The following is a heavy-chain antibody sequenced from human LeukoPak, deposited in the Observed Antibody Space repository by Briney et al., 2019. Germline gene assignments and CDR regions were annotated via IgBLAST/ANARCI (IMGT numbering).Heavy chain of an antibody. CDR1: GVNFSSYW. J-gene: IGHJ4*02. Sequence: GGSLRLSCAVSGVNFSSYWMSWVRQAPGKGLEWVANIKTDGSQIYYVDSVKGRFTISRDNAKNSLYLQMNSLRAEDTAVYYCARDLNWETYWGQGTLVSVSS. D-gene: IGHD7-27*01. CDR3: ARDLNWETY. V-gene: IGHV3-7*01. CDR2: IKTDGSQI.